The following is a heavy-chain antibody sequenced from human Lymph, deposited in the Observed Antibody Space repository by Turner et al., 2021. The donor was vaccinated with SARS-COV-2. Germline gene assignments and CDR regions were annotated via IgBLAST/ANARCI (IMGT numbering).Heavy chain of an antibody. CDR1: GGTFSTYV. J-gene: IGHJ3*02. V-gene: IGHV1-69*10. CDR3: ARRHSGNYDAFDI. Sequence: QVQLVPSGAEMKKPGSSVKVSSKASGGTFSTYVISWVRQPPGQGLEWMGEIIPILGIANYEQKCQGRVTITADKSTSTAYMGLSSLRSEDTAVYHCARRHSGNYDAFDIWGQGTMVTVSS. D-gene: IGHD1-26*01. CDR2: IIPILGIA.